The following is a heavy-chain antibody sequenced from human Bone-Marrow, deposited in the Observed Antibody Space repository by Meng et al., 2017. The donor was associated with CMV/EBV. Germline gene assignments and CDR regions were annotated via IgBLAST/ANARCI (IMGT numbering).Heavy chain of an antibody. V-gene: IGHV1-46*01. Sequence: ASVKVSCKASGYTFTSYYMRWVRQAPGQGLEWMGIINPSRGSTSYAQKYQGRVTMTRNTSTCTVYMELSSLRSEDPAVYYGARAKSGSYYGGAVDFWGQGTMVTVSS. CDR3: ARAKSGSYYGGAVDF. CDR2: INPSRGST. J-gene: IGHJ3*01. CDR1: GYTFTSYY. D-gene: IGHD1-26*01.